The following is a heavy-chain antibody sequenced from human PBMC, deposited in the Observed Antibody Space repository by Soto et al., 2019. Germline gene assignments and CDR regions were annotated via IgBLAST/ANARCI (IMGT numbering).Heavy chain of an antibody. J-gene: IGHJ4*02. CDR2: INHSGST. Sequence: SETLSLTCAVYGGSFSGYYWSWIRQPPGKGLEWIGEINHSGSTNYNPSLKSRVTISVDTSKNQFSLKLSSVTAADTAVYYCARGKLSDYVWGTYRYHFDYWGQRTLVTVSS. V-gene: IGHV4-34*01. D-gene: IGHD3-16*02. CDR3: ARGKLSDYVWGTYRYHFDY. CDR1: GGSFSGYY.